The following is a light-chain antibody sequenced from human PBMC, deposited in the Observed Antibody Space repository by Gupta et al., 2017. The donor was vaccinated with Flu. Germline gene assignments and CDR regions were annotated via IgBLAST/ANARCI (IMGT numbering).Light chain of an antibody. CDR3: QQHSNWPPFT. V-gene: IGKV3-11*01. Sequence: EIVLTQSPATLSLSPGERATLSCRASQSVSSYLAWYQQKPGQAPRLLIYDASNRDTGIPARFSGSGSGTDVSLPISSREPEDFAVYYCQQHSNWPPFTFGQGTQVEIK. CDR1: QSVSSY. CDR2: DAS. J-gene: IGKJ5*01.